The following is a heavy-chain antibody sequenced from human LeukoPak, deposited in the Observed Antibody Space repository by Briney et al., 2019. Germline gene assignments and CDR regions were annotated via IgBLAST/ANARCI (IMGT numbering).Heavy chain of an antibody. CDR1: GLTFSSYG. D-gene: IGHD3-22*01. CDR3: AIRYYYYTSALDY. J-gene: IGHJ4*02. V-gene: IGHV3-30*03. Sequence: TGGSLRLSCAASGLTFSSYGIQWVRQAPGKGLEWVALISYDGRDKYYADSVKGRFTIFRDNSKNTLYLQMNSLRAEETAVYYCAIRYYYYTSALDYWGQGTLVTVSS. CDR2: ISYDGRDK.